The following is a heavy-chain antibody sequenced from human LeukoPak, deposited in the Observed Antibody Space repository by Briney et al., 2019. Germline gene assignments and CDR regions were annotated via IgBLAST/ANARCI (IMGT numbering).Heavy chain of an antibody. V-gene: IGHV1-46*01. Sequence: ASVKVSCKASGYTSTSYYMRWVRQAPGQGLEWMGIINPSGGSTSYAQKFQGRVTMTRDTSTSTVYMELSSLRSEDTAVYYCARDREMATIRSRGYYYYYMDVWGKGTTVTVSS. D-gene: IGHD5-24*01. CDR1: GYTSTSYY. CDR2: INPSGGST. J-gene: IGHJ6*03. CDR3: ARDREMATIRSRGYYYYYMDV.